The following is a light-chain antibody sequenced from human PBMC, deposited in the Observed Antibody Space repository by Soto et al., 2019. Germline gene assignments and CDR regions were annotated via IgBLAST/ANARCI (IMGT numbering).Light chain of an antibody. CDR1: QSVRSNY. Sequence: EIVLTQSPGTLSLSPGERATLSCRASQSVRSNYLAWYQQKPGQAPRLLISGASSRATGIPDRFSGSGSGTDFTLTISRLEPEDFAVYYCQQYGNSRTFGQGTKVEVK. CDR3: QQYGNSRT. V-gene: IGKV3-20*01. J-gene: IGKJ1*01. CDR2: GAS.